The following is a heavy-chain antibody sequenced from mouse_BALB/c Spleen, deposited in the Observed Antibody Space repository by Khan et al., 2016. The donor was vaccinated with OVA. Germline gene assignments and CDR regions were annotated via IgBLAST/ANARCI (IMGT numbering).Heavy chain of an antibody. CDR2: INTYTGEP. V-gene: IGHV9-1*02. J-gene: IGHJ1*01. CDR3: ARGASDWYFDV. Sequence: QIQLVQSGPELKKPGETVKISCKASDYTFTNYGMNWVKQAPGKGLKWMGWINTYTGEPTYTDDFKGRFAFSLETSASTAYLQINNLKNEDMATYFCARGASDWYFDVWGAGTTVTVSS. CDR1: DYTFTNYG.